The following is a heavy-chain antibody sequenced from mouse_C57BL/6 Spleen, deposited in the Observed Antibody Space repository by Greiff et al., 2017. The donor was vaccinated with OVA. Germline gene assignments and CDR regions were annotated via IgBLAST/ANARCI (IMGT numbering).Heavy chain of an antibody. J-gene: IGHJ3*01. CDR1: GYAFSSYW. V-gene: IGHV1-80*01. Sequence: QVHVKQSGAELVKPGASVKISCKASGYAFSSYWMNWVKQRPGKGLEWIGQIYPGDGDTNYNGKFKGKATLTADKSTSTAYMQLSSLTSEDSAVYFCARSEGSAYWGQGTLVTVSA. CDR3: ARSEGSAY. CDR2: IYPGDGDT.